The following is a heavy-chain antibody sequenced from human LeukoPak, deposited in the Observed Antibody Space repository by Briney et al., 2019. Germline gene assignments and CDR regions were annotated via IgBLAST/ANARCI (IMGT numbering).Heavy chain of an antibody. CDR1: GFTFSSYV. CDR2: ISYDGSNK. Sequence: GGSLRLSCAASGFTFSSYVMHWVRQAPGKGLEGVAVISYDGSNKYYADSVKGRFTISRDNSKNTLYLQMNSLRAEDTAVYYCAKDPLDCGGDCYSSSDYWGQGTLVTVSS. V-gene: IGHV3-30*18. CDR3: AKDPLDCGGDCYSSSDY. J-gene: IGHJ4*02. D-gene: IGHD2-21*02.